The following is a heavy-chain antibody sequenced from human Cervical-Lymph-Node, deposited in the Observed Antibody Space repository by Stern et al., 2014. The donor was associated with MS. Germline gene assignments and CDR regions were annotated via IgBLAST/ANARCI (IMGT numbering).Heavy chain of an antibody. CDR1: GGTFSKFP. J-gene: IGHJ5*02. D-gene: IGHD6-13*01. CDR2: IFPVLGPP. CDR3: ALSSETSDRWYSLGYDL. V-gene: IGHV1-69*01. Sequence: QVQLVQSGAEVTKPGSSVKVSCKASGGTFSKFPSSWVRQAPGQGLEWMGGIFPVLGPPTYAQEYRGRVTITADVSTGTVYMELSSLRSDDTAVYYCALSSETSDRWYSLGYDLGGQGTLVPVSS.